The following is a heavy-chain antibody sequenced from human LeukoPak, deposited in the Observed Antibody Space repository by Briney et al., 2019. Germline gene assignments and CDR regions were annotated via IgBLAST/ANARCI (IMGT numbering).Heavy chain of an antibody. V-gene: IGHV1-3*01. CDR2: INAGNGNT. CDR1: GYTFTSYA. Sequence: GASVKVSCKASGYTFTSYAMHWVRQAPGQRLEWMGWINAGNGNTKYSQKFQGRVTITRDTSASTAYMELSSLRSEDTAVYYCARWLGQLADAFDIWGQGTMVTVSS. CDR3: ARWLGQLADAFDI. D-gene: IGHD6-19*01. J-gene: IGHJ3*02.